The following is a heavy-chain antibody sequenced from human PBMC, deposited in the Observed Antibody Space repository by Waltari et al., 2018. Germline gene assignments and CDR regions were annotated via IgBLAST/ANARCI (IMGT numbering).Heavy chain of an antibody. J-gene: IGHJ3*02. D-gene: IGHD3-10*01. CDR3: ARDLGAMKVTSALEI. CDR1: GGIFTNYA. Sequence: QVQLVQSGAEVKRPGSSVKVSCRASGGIFTNYAISWVRQAPGQGLEGMGGSSPIIGTANSAQKFQGGRTITSDESTSTAYMELSRLRPEDTAVYFCARDLGAMKVTSALEIWGQGTRVTVSS. V-gene: IGHV1-69*05. CDR2: SSPIIGTA.